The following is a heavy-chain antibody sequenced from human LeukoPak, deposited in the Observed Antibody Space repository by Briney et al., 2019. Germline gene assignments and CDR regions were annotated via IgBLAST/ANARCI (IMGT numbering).Heavy chain of an antibody. CDR1: GGSISSDY. J-gene: IGHJ6*03. D-gene: IGHD6-13*01. Sequence: SETLSLTCTDSGGSISSDYWSWIRQPAGKGREWIGRICTSGRTNYNPSPKSRVTKSVDASKNQFSLKLSSVTAADTAGYYCARDGGSSWSNYYYYYMDVWGKGTTVTISS. CDR2: ICTSGRT. V-gene: IGHV4-4*07. CDR3: ARDGGSSWSNYYYYYMDV.